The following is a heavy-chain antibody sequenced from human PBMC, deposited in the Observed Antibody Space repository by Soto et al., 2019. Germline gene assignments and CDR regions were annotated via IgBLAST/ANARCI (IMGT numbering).Heavy chain of an antibody. J-gene: IGHJ4*02. CDR2: IYYSGGT. D-gene: IGHD2-8*02. Sequence: SETLSLTCTVSGGSVSSGSYYWSWIRQPPGKGLEWFGYIYYSGGTNYNPSLKSRVTISVDTSKNQFTLKLSSVTAADTAVYYCARDTGRGFDYWGQGTLVTVSS. V-gene: IGHV4-61*01. CDR3: ARDTGRGFDY. CDR1: GGSVSSGSYY.